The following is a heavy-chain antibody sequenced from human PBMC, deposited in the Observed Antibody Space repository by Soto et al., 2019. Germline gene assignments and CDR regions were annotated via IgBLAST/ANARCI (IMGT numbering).Heavy chain of an antibody. J-gene: IGHJ6*03. CDR1: GFTLSGYA. V-gene: IGHV3-64*01. Sequence: GGALRLSCAASGFTLSGYAMDWVRQAPGKGLEYVSGISSNGVGTYYANSVQGRFTISRDNSKNTVYLQMGSLRPEDMAVYYCARRARPDFYYMAVWGKGTTVTVSS. D-gene: IGHD6-6*01. CDR2: ISSNGVGT. CDR3: ARRARPDFYYMAV.